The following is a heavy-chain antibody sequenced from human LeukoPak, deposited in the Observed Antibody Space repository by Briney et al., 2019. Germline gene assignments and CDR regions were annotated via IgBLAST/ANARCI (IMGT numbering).Heavy chain of an antibody. J-gene: IGHJ4*02. CDR3: ARDHCSGGSCYWRFDY. D-gene: IGHD2-15*01. CDR1: GDSVSSNSAA. CDR2: TYYRSKWYN. Sequence: SQTLSLTCAISGDSVSSNSAAWNWIRQSPSRGLEWLGRTYYRSKWYNDYAVSVKSRITINPDTSKDQFSLQLNSVTPEDTAVYYCARDHCSGGSCYWRFDYWGQGTLVTVSS. V-gene: IGHV6-1*01.